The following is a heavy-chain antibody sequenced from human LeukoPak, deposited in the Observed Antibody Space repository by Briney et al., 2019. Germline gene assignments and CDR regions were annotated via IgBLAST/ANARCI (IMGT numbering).Heavy chain of an antibody. CDR3: ARTPAGESDAFDI. D-gene: IGHD1-26*01. CDR2: IYTSGRST. J-gene: IGHJ3*02. V-gene: IGHV4-61*02. Sequence: SQTLSLTCTVSGGSISSGSYYWSWIRQPAGKGLEWIGCIYTSGRSTNYHPSLKSRVTISLDTSKNQFSLNLSSVTAADTAVYYCARTPAGESDAFDIWGQGTMVTVSS. CDR1: GGSISSGSYY.